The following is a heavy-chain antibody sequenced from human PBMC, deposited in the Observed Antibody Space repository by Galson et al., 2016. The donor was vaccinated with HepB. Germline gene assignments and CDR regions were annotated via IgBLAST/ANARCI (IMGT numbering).Heavy chain of an antibody. V-gene: IGHV3-23*01. CDR2: ISGSGGRT. Sequence: SLRLSCAASGFTFTTHTMNWVRQAPGEGLEWVSGISGSGGRTYYADSVKGRFTISRDNSKNTVYLQMNSLRVEDTALYYCAKDGYFASGSALYGMDVWGQGTTVTVSS. CDR3: AKDGYFASGSALYGMDV. J-gene: IGHJ6*02. D-gene: IGHD3-10*01. CDR1: GFTFTTHT.